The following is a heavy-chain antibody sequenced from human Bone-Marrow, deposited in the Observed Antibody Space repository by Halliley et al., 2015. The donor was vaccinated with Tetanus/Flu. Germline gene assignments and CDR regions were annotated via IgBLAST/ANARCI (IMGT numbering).Heavy chain of an antibody. J-gene: IGHJ4*02. Sequence: QLVQSGAEVKKPGESLKISCKGSGYSFSTYWIAWVRQMPGKGLEWMGIIYPGDSDTTYSPSFQGQVTISVDKSISTAYLQWSSLKASDTAMYYCARSLLGYSYGYYFDYWGQGTLVTVSS. CDR2: IYPGDSDT. D-gene: IGHD5-18*01. CDR1: GYSFSTYW. V-gene: IGHV5-51*01. CDR3: ARSLLGYSYGYYFDY.